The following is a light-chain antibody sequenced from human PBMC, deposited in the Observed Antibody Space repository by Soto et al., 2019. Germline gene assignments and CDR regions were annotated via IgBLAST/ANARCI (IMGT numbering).Light chain of an antibody. V-gene: IGKV1-27*01. CDR1: QGINHY. Sequence: DIQMTQSPSSLSASVGDRVAITCRASQGINHYLAWFQQKPGKVPKLLIYATSTLQSGVPSRFSGSGFGTDFTLTISSLQPEDVATYYCQKPNSAPLFFGPGTEVDIK. CDR3: QKPNSAPLF. J-gene: IGKJ3*01. CDR2: ATS.